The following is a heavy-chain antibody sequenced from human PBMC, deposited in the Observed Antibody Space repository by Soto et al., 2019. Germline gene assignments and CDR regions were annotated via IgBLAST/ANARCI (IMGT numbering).Heavy chain of an antibody. V-gene: IGHV4-34*01. Sequence: SETLSLTCAVYGESLSGYYWSWIRQPPGKGLGWIGEINYSGSTNYNPSLKSRVTMSVDTSKNQFSLKLSSVTAADTAVYYCARRRALDVWGQGTTVTVSS. J-gene: IGHJ6*02. CDR1: GESLSGYY. CDR2: INYSGST. CDR3: ARRRALDV.